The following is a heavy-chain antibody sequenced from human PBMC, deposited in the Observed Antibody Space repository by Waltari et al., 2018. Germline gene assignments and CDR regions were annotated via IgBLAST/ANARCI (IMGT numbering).Heavy chain of an antibody. V-gene: IGHV3-23*01. D-gene: IGHD2-2*01. CDR1: GFTFSSYA. CDR3: AKDLGLPGGYCSSTSCYGAFDY. CDR2: ISGSGGST. Sequence: EVQLLESGGGLVQPGGSLRLSCAASGFTFSSYAMSWVRQAPGKGREWVSAISGSGGSTYYADSVKGRFTISRDNSKNTLYLQMNSLRAEDTAVYYCAKDLGLPGGYCSSTSCYGAFDYWGQGTLVTVSS. J-gene: IGHJ4*02.